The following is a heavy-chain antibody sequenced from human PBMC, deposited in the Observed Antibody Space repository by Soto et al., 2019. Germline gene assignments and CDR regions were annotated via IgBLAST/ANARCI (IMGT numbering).Heavy chain of an antibody. Sequence: QVQLVQSGAEVKNPGSSVRVSCKASGDTFSSYVISWVRQAPGQGLEWMGGIIPIFGTPNYAQRFQGRLTITADESTRTAYMALSSLTSEDTAVYYCARGRGAVAAQDCWGQGTLITVSS. V-gene: IGHV1-69*01. CDR3: ARGRGAVAAQDC. CDR2: IIPIFGTP. J-gene: IGHJ4*02. CDR1: GDTFSSYV. D-gene: IGHD6-19*01.